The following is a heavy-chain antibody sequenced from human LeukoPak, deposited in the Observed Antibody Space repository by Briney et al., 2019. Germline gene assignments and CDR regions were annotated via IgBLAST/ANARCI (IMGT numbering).Heavy chain of an antibody. V-gene: IGHV4-59*01. D-gene: IGHD5-24*01. J-gene: IGHJ5*02. CDR1: GGSISSYY. Sequence: SETLSLTCTVSGGSISSYYWSWIRQPPGKGLEWIGYIYYSGSTNYNPSLKCRVTISVDTSKNQFSLKLSSVTAADTAVYYCARDGEMATTTYNWFDPWGQGTLVTVSS. CDR3: ARDGEMATTTYNWFDP. CDR2: IYYSGST.